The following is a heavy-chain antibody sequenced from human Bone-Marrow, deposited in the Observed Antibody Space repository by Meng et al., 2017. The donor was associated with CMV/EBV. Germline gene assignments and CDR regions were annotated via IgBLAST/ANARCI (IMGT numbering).Heavy chain of an antibody. J-gene: IGHJ4*02. V-gene: IGHV3-23*01. CDR1: GFTFSSYA. Sequence: EVHLLESGGSLVQPGGSLRLSCAASGFTFSSYAMSWVRQAPGKGLEWVSVITGRGGSTYYADSVKGRFTISRDNSKNTLYLQMNSLRAEDTAVYYCARDYPEAEHYFDYWGQGTLVTVSS. D-gene: IGHD6-13*01. CDR3: ARDYPEAEHYFDY. CDR2: ITGRGGST.